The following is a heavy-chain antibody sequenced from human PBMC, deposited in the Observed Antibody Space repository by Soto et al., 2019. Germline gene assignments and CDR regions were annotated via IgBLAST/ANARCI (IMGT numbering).Heavy chain of an antibody. J-gene: IGHJ6*02. V-gene: IGHV3-33*01. CDR1: GFTFSSYG. Sequence: PGGSLSLSCAASGFTFSSYGMHWVRQAPGKGLEWVAVKWYEGSNKYYAGSVKGRFTISRDNSKNTLYLQMNSLRAEDTAVYYCARDRGVWGYSGYDITPRPKKKYYYYGMDVWGQGTTVTVSS. D-gene: IGHD5-12*01. CDR3: ARDRGVWGYSGYDITPRPKKKYYYYGMDV. CDR2: KWYEGSNK.